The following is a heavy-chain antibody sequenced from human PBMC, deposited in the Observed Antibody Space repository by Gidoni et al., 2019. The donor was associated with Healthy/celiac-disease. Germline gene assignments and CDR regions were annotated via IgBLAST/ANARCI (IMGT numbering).Heavy chain of an antibody. CDR3: AREPSGYSYGSPDY. CDR2: ISFDGSNS. J-gene: IGHJ4*02. D-gene: IGHD5-18*01. V-gene: IGHV3-30-3*01. Sequence: QVQLLESGGGVVQPGRSLRLSCAASGFTFSSCAMHWVRQAPGKGLEWVSVISFDGSNSFYTDSVKGRFTISRDNSKNTLYLQMNSLRVEDTAVYYCAREPSGYSYGSPDYWGQGTLVTVSS. CDR1: GFTFSSCA.